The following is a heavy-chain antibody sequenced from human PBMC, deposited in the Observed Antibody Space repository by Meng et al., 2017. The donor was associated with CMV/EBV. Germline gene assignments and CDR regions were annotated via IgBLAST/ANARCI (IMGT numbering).Heavy chain of an antibody. D-gene: IGHD3-3*01. CDR3: ARSFPIFGVVTPFDP. J-gene: IGHJ5*02. Sequence: LRLSCTVSGGSISSGGYYWSWIRQHPGKGLEWIGYIYYSGSTYYNPSLKSRVTISVDTSKNQFSLKLSSVTAADTAVYYCARSFPIFGVVTPFDPWGQGTLVTVSS. CDR1: GGSISSGGYY. V-gene: IGHV4-31*03. CDR2: IYYSGST.